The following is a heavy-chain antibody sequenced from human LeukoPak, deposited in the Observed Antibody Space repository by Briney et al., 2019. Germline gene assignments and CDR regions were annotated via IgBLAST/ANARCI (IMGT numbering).Heavy chain of an antibody. Sequence: AGGSLRLSCAASGFTFSSYSMNWVRQAPGKGLEWVSSISSSSSYIYYADSVKGRFTISRDNAKSSLYLQMNSLRAEDTAVYYCARPAYDSSGVNWFDPWGQGTLVTVSS. J-gene: IGHJ5*02. CDR2: ISSSSSYI. D-gene: IGHD3-22*01. CDR1: GFTFSSYS. V-gene: IGHV3-21*01. CDR3: ARPAYDSSGVNWFDP.